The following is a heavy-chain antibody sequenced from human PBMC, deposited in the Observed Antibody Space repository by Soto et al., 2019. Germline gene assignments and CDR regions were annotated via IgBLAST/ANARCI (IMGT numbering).Heavy chain of an antibody. D-gene: IGHD3-3*01. V-gene: IGHV3-11*01. J-gene: IGHJ6*03. CDR1: GFTFSEYY. CDR3: ARSPTTIFGDRRPYCMDV. Sequence: GSLRLSCAASGFTFSEYYMSWIRQAPGKGLEWVSYISSSGSTIYYADSVKGRFTISRDNAKNSLYLQMNSLRAEDTAVYYCARSPTTIFGDRRPYCMDVWGKGATVTVSS. CDR2: ISSSGSTI.